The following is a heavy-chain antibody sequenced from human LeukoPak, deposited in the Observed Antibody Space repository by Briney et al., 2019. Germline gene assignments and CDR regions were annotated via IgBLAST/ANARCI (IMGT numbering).Heavy chain of an antibody. V-gene: IGHV1-24*01. J-gene: IGHJ5*02. CDR1: GYTLTELS. CDR2: FDPKDGET. CDR3: ARDDCSSTSCYPLGPATSGFDP. D-gene: IGHD2-2*01. Sequence: ASVKVSCKVSGYTLTELSMHWVRQAPGKGLEWMGSFDPKDGETIYAQKFQGRVTMTEDTSTDTAYMELSSLRSEDAAVYYCARDDCSSTSCYPLGPATSGFDPWGQGTLVTVSS.